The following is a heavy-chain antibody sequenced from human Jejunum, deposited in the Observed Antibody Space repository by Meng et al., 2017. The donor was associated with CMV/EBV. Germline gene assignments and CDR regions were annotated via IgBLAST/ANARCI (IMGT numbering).Heavy chain of an antibody. J-gene: IGHJ4*02. V-gene: IGHV4-4*02. CDR2: IYHSGST. CDR3: ARRDYYDSSGYPSLGY. D-gene: IGHD3-22*01. Sequence: SGGSISSNNWWNWVRQSPGKGLEWIGEIYHSGSTNYNPSLKSRVTISVDKSMNQFSLRLSSVTAADTAVYYCARRDYYDSSGYPSLGYWGQGILVTVSS. CDR1: GGSISSNNW.